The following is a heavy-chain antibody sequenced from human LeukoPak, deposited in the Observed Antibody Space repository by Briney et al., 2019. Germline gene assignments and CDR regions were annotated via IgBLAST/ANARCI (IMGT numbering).Heavy chain of an antibody. CDR2: ISSNGGST. D-gene: IGHD5-18*01. CDR1: GFTFSSYA. Sequence: GGSLRLSCAASGFTFSSYATHWVRQAPGKGLEYVSAISSNGGSTYYANSVKGRFTISRDNSKNTLYLQMGSLRAEDMAVYYCAREGQLWSLDYWGQGTLVTVSS. J-gene: IGHJ4*02. CDR3: AREGQLWSLDY. V-gene: IGHV3-64*01.